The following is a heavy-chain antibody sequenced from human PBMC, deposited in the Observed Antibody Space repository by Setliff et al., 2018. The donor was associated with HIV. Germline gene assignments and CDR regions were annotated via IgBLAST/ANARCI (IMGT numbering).Heavy chain of an antibody. CDR1: GATFRMDT. D-gene: IGHD3-10*01. J-gene: IGHJ3*02. Sequence: GASVQVSCKASGATFRMDTISWLRQAPGHGPEWMGGIVAAFGSTTYAQKFQGRVRITADASTSTVYMELRSLTPEDTAVYYCARDGSGILRGTFDIWGQGTLVTVSS. CDR2: IVAAFGST. CDR3: ARDGSGILRGTFDI. V-gene: IGHV1-69*13.